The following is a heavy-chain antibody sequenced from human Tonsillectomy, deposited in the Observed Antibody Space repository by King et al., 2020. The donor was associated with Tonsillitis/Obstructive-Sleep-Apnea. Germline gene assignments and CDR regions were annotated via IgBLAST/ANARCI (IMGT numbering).Heavy chain of an antibody. Sequence: VQLQQWGAGLLKPSEPLSLTCAVYGGSFSGYYWSWIRQPPGKGLEWIGEINHSGSTNYNPSLKSRVTISVDTSKNQFSLKLSSVTAADTAVYYCARGNGSSSYPEGFDYWGQGTLVTVSS. D-gene: IGHD6-6*01. V-gene: IGHV4-34*01. CDR3: ARGNGSSSYPEGFDY. J-gene: IGHJ4*02. CDR1: GGSFSGYY. CDR2: INHSGST.